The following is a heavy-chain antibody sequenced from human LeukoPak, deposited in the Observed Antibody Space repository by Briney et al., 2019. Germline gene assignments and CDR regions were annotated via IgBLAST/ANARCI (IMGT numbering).Heavy chain of an antibody. V-gene: IGHV4-4*07. J-gene: IGHJ3*02. Sequence: PSETLSLTCTVSGGSISSYYWSWIRQPAGKGLEWIGRIYTSGSTNYNPSLKSRVTMSVDTSKNQFSLKLSSVTAADTAVYYCARERGYGSYYDAFDIWGQGTMVTVSS. CDR3: ARERGYGSYYDAFDI. D-gene: IGHD1-26*01. CDR1: GGSISSYY. CDR2: IYTSGST.